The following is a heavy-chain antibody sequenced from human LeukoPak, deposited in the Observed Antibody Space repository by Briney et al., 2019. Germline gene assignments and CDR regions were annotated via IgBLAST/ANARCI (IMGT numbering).Heavy chain of an antibody. Sequence: SQTLSLTCAISGDSVSSNSAAWDWIRQFPSRGLEWLGRTYYRSKWFYDYAVSVKSRITINPDTSKNQFSLLLNSVTPEDTAVHYCTRDSGLGNDAFDVWGQGTMVTVSS. CDR3: TRDSGLGNDAFDV. J-gene: IGHJ3*01. D-gene: IGHD3-10*01. CDR1: GDSVSSNSAA. CDR2: TYYRSKWFY. V-gene: IGHV6-1*01.